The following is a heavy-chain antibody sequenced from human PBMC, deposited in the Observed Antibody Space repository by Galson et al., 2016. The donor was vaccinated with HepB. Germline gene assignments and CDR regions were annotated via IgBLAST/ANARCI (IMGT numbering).Heavy chain of an antibody. V-gene: IGHV5-10-1*01. D-gene: IGHD2-21*02. J-gene: IGHJ3*02. CDR2: IDPSDSYT. CDR1: GYSFNRYW. CDR3: ARHRSMTAPPLFDI. Sequence: QSGAEVKKPGDSLRISCKASGYSFNRYWISWVRQMPGKGLEWMGRIDPSDSYTNYSPSFEGHVTISSDKSIATAYLQWTSLKASDTAMYYCARHRSMTAPPLFDIWGQGIMVTVSS.